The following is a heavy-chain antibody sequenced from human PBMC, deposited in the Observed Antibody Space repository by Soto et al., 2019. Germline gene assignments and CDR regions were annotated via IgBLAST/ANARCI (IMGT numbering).Heavy chain of an antibody. V-gene: IGHV3-33*01. CDR1: GFTFSSYG. CDR2: IWYDGSNK. Sequence: SLRLSCAASGFTFSSYGMHWVRQAPGKGLEWVAVIWYDGSNKYYADSVKGRFTISRDNSKNTLYLQMNSLRAEDTAVYYCARAGIAVAPNDYYYGMDVWGQGTTVTVSS. D-gene: IGHD6-19*01. CDR3: ARAGIAVAPNDYYYGMDV. J-gene: IGHJ6*02.